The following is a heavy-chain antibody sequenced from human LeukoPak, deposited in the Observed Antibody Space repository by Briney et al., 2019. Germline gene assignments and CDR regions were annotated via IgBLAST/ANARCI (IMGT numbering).Heavy chain of an antibody. CDR3: ARAGGYYDMSFDY. J-gene: IGHJ4*02. CDR1: GGTFSSYA. D-gene: IGHD3-22*01. V-gene: IGHV1-69*13. Sequence: SVKVSCKASGGTFSSYAISWVRQAPGQGLEWMGGIIPIFGTANYAQRFQGRVTITADESTSTAYMELSSLRSEDTAVYYCARAGGYYDMSFDYWGQGTLVTVSS. CDR2: IIPIFGTA.